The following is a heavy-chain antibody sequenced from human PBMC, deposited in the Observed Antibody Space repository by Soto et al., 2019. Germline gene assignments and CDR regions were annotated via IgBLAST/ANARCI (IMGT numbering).Heavy chain of an antibody. CDR3: ARQANWGSPFVYYYYYYGMVF. J-gene: IGHJ6*02. CDR2: ISGSGGST. D-gene: IGHD7-27*01. CDR1: GFTFSSYA. V-gene: IGHV3-23*01. Sequence: PGGSLRLSCAASGFTFSSYAMSWVRQAPGKGLEWVSAISGSGGSTYYADSVKGRFTISRDNSKNTLYLQMNSLRAEDTAVYYCARQANWGSPFVYYYYYYGMVFWGQGTTVNVS.